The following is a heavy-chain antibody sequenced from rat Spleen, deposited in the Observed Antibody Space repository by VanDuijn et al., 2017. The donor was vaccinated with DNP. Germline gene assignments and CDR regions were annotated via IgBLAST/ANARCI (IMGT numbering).Heavy chain of an antibody. CDR3: ATQDILRMRPYYFDY. CDR1: GFTFSDYY. D-gene: IGHD1-6*01. V-gene: IGHV5-7*01. Sequence: EVQLVESGGGLVQPGRSMKLSCAVSGFTFSDYYMAWVRQAPAKGLEWVATISYNGGTPYYRDSVKGRFTISRDNAQSTLYLQMDSLRSEDTATYYCATQDILRMRPYYFDYWGQGVMVTVSS. J-gene: IGHJ2*01. CDR2: ISYNGGTP.